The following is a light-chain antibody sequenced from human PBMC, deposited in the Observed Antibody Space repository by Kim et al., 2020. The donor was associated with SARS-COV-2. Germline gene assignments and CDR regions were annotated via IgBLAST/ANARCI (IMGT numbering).Light chain of an antibody. CDR1: SSDVGGYNY. CDR2: DVG. V-gene: IGLV2-14*04. Sequence: QSITISCTGTSSDVGGYNYVSWYQQQPGKAPKLMIYDVGKRPSGVSTRFSGSKSGNTASLTISGLQAEDEADYFCSSYTSSSTFVFGTGTKVTVL. J-gene: IGLJ1*01. CDR3: SSYTSSSTFV.